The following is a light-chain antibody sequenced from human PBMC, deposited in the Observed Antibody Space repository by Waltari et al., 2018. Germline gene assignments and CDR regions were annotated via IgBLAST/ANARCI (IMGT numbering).Light chain of an antibody. J-gene: IGKJ5*01. CDR2: AAS. CDR3: QQYNTFPVT. V-gene: IGKV1-16*01. Sequence: DIQMTQTPSSLSASVGDRVTITCRASQDISDFLAWFQQKPGRVPKFLIYAASTLQTGVPSRFSGGGSGTEFTLSISSLQPEDYATYFCQQYNTFPVTFGQGTRLEIK. CDR1: QDISDF.